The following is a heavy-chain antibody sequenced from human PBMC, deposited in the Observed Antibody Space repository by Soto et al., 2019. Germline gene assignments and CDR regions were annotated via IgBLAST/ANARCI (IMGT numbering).Heavy chain of an antibody. CDR2: IYWDDEK. CDR1: GFSLTTTGLG. CDR3: AHRPSHFSPTGYDV. V-gene: IGHV2-5*02. Sequence: QITLKESGPTLVKPTQTLTLTCTFSGFSLTTTGLGVGWIRQPPGKALEWLALIYWDDEKRYSPPLKSRLTIXXXTXXNQVVLTMTDMDPVDTATYYCAHRPSHFSPTGYDVWGQGTMVTVSA. D-gene: IGHD3-9*01. J-gene: IGHJ3*01.